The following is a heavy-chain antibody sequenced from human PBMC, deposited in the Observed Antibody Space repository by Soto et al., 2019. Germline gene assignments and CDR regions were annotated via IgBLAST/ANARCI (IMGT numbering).Heavy chain of an antibody. CDR3: ARGRAVAAPYYFDY. Sequence: QVQLQQWGAGLLKPSETLSLTCAVYGGSFSGYYWSWIRQPPGKGLEWIGEINHSGSTNYNPPLKSLVTISVDTSKNQFSLKLSSVTAADTAVYYCARGRAVAAPYYFDYWGQGTLVTVSS. CDR2: INHSGST. CDR1: GGSFSGYY. J-gene: IGHJ4*02. D-gene: IGHD6-19*01. V-gene: IGHV4-34*01.